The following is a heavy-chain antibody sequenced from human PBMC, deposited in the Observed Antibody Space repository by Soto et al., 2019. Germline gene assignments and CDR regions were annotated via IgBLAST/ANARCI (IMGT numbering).Heavy chain of an antibody. D-gene: IGHD4-17*01. CDR1: GFTFSSYA. Sequence: QVQLVESGGGVVQPGRSLRLSCAASGFTFSSYAMHWVRQAPGKGLEWVAVISYDGSNKYYADSVKGRFTISRDNSKNSLYLQMNSLRAEDTAVYYCARGTARVTTGFGWFDAWGQGTLVTVSS. CDR2: ISYDGSNK. CDR3: ARGTARVTTGFGWFDA. J-gene: IGHJ5*02. V-gene: IGHV3-30-3*01.